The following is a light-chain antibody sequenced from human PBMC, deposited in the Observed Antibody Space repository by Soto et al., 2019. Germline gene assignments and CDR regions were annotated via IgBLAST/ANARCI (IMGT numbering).Light chain of an antibody. CDR2: GTS. CDR3: QQYGTSPPAT. V-gene: IGKV3-20*01. J-gene: IGKJ5*01. Sequence: EVVLTQFPDTLSLSPGERATLSCRASQSISTRYLAWYQQKPGQAPRLLIYGTSTRATDIPDRFSGSGSETDFTLTISRLEPEDFAVYYCQQYGTSPPATFGQGTRLENK. CDR1: QSISTRY.